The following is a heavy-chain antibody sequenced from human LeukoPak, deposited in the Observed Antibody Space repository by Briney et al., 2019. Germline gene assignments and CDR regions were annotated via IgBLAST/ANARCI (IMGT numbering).Heavy chain of an antibody. Sequence: ASVKVSCKASGYTFTSYYMHWVRQAPGQGLEWMGIINPSGGSTSYAQKFQGRVTMTRDTSTSTVYMELSSLRSEDTAVYYCARGGQIIWFGGVFGAGFDPGGQEPWVPV. CDR2: INPSGGST. D-gene: IGHD3-16*01. J-gene: IGHJ5*02. CDR1: GYTFTSYY. V-gene: IGHV1-46*01. CDR3: ARGGQIIWFGGVFGAGFDP.